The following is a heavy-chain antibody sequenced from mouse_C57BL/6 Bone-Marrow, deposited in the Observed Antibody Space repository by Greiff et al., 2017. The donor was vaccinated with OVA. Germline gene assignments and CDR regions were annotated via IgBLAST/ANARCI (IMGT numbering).Heavy chain of an antibody. CDR1: GYTFTDYE. D-gene: IGHD2-1*01. CDR2: IDPETGGT. Sequence: VQLQQSGAELVRPGASVTLSCKASGYTFTDYEMHWVKQTPVHGLEWIGAIDPETGGTAYNQKFKGKAILTADKSSSTAYMELRSLTSEDSAVYYCTRRGNYPLDYWGQGTTLTVSS. V-gene: IGHV1-15*01. CDR3: TRRGNYPLDY. J-gene: IGHJ2*01.